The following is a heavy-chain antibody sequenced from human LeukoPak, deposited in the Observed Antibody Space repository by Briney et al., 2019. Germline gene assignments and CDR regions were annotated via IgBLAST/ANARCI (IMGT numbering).Heavy chain of an antibody. CDR2: IYTGGNT. D-gene: IGHD5-12*01. Sequence: GGSLRLSCSASGFTVITTYMSWVRQAPGKGLECVSGIYTGGNTYYADSVKGRFTISRHNSENKIYLQMDSLRPEDTAVYYCARGGYNGHDPYYFDFWGQGSLVTVSS. J-gene: IGHJ4*02. V-gene: IGHV3-53*04. CDR3: ARGGYNGHDPYYFDF. CDR1: GFTVITTY.